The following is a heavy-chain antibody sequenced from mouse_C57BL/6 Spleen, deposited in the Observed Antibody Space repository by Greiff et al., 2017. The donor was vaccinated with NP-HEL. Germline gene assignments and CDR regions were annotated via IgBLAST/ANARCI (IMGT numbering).Heavy chain of an antibody. V-gene: IGHV3-6*01. J-gene: IGHJ4*01. CDR3: ARDSTYSKKGYAMDY. Sequence: EVQLQESGPGLVKPSQSLSLTCSVTGYSITSGYYWNWIRQFPGNKLEWMGYISYDGSNNYNPSLKNRISITRDTSKNQFFLKLNSVTTEDTATYYCARDSTYSKKGYAMDYWGQGTSVTVSS. CDR2: ISYDGSN. D-gene: IGHD2-5*01. CDR1: GYSITSGYY.